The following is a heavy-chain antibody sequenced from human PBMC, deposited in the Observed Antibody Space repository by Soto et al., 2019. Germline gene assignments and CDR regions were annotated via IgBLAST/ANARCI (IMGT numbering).Heavy chain of an antibody. D-gene: IGHD6-19*01. J-gene: IGHJ6*02. Sequence: GGSLRLSCAASGFTFSSYDMHWVRQATGKGLEWVSAIGTAGDTYYPGSVKGRFTISRENAKNSLYLQMNSLRAGDTAVYYCARESSGGWPHYYYYGMDVWGQGTTVTVSS. V-gene: IGHV3-13*01. CDR2: IGTAGDT. CDR1: GFTFSSYD. CDR3: ARESSGGWPHYYYYGMDV.